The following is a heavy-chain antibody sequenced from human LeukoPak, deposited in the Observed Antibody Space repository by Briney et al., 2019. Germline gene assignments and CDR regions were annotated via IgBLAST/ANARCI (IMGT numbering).Heavy chain of an antibody. CDR1: GFTFDDYA. V-gene: IGHV3-9*01. Sequence: GGSLRLSCAASGFTFDDYAMHWVRQAPGKGLEWVSGISWNSGSIGYADSVKGRFTISRDNAKNSLYLQMNSLRAEDTALYYCAKDLRVGMAAFDIWGQGTMVTVSS. D-gene: IGHD5-24*01. CDR3: AKDLRVGMAAFDI. J-gene: IGHJ3*02. CDR2: ISWNSGSI.